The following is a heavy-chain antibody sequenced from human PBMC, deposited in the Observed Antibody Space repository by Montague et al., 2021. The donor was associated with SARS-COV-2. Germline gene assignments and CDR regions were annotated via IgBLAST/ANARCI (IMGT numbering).Heavy chain of an antibody. Sequence: SETLSLTCTVSGGSISSYYWSWIRQPPGKGLEWIGEIYHSGSTNYNPSLKSRVTISVDKSKNQFSLKLSSVTAADTAVYHCASRGAGWFGSNPERFDYWGQGTLVTVSS. CDR3: ASRGAGWFGSNPERFDY. D-gene: IGHD3-10*01. V-gene: IGHV4-59*12. CDR2: IYHSGST. J-gene: IGHJ4*02. CDR1: GGSISSYY.